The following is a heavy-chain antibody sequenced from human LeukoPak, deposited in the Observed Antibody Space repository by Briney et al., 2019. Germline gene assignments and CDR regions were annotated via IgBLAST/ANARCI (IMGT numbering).Heavy chain of an antibody. J-gene: IGHJ3*02. V-gene: IGHV3-21*01. CDR3: ARDRIIYGDYGDAFDI. Sequence: GGSLRLSCAASGFTFISYSMNWVRQTPGKGLEWVSSISSSSSYIYYADSLKGRFTISRDNAKNSLYLQMKSLRAEDTAVYYCARDRIIYGDYGDAFDIWGQGTMVTGSS. CDR1: GFTFISYS. D-gene: IGHD4-17*01. CDR2: ISSSSSYI.